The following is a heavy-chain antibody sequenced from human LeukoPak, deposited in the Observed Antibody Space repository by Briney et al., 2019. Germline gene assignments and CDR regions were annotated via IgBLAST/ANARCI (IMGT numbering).Heavy chain of an antibody. V-gene: IGHV3-30*18. D-gene: IGHD1-26*01. Sequence: GRSLRLSCAASGFTFSSYGMRWVRQAQGKWLEWVAVISSDGSNKYYTDSVKGRFTISRDNSKNTLYLQRNSMRAEDTAVYYCAKLVRATDYFDYWGQGTRVIVTA. J-gene: IGHJ4*02. CDR2: ISSDGSNK. CDR1: GFTFSSYG. CDR3: AKLVRATDYFDY.